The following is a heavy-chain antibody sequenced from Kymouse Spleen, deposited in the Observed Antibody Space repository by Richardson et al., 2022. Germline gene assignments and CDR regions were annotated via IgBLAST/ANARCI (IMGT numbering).Heavy chain of an antibody. D-gene: IGHD7-27*02. CDR2: ISWNSGSI. J-gene: IGHJ5*02. V-gene: IGHV3-9*01. CDR3: AKDRNWGWWFDP. CDR1: GFTFDDYA. Sequence: EVQLVESGGGLVQPGRSLRLSCAASGFTFDDYAMHWVRQAPGKGLEWVSGISWNSGSIGYADSVKGRFTISRDNAKNSLYLQMNSLRAEDTALYYCAKDRNWGWWFDPWGQGTLVTVSS.